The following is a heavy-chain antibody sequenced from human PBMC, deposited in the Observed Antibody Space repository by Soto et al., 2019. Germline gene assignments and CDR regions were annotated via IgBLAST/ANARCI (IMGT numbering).Heavy chain of an antibody. CDR2: IYYSGST. CDR1: GGSISSGGYY. J-gene: IGHJ4*02. D-gene: IGHD4-17*01. V-gene: IGHV4-31*03. Sequence: SETLSLTCTVSGGSISSGGYYWSWIRQHPGKGLEWIGYIYYSGSTYYNPSLKSRVTISVDTSKNQFSLKLSSVTAADTAVYYCGSKKGDYGGFDYWGQGTLVTVSS. CDR3: GSKKGDYGGFDY.